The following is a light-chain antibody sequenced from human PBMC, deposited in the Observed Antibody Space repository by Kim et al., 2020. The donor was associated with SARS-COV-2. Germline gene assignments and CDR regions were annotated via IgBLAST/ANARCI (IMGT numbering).Light chain of an antibody. CDR1: KLGDKY. V-gene: IGLV3-1*01. Sequence: SGSPGQTASITCPGHKLGDKYACWYQQKPGQSPVRVIYQDTKRPPGIPERFSGSNSGNTATLTISGAQTMDEADYYCQAWDSSTVVFGGGTQLTVL. J-gene: IGLJ2*01. CDR2: QDT. CDR3: QAWDSSTVV.